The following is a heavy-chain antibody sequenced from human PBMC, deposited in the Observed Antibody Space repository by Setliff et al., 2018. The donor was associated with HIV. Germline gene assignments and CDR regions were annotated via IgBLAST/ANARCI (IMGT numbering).Heavy chain of an antibody. CDR1: GGSISSDY. J-gene: IGHJ1*01. V-gene: IGHV4-4*07. D-gene: IGHD5-18*01. Sequence: PSETLSLTCAVSGGSISSDYWTWIRQPAGKGLEWIGRIYSSGATNYNPSLKSRVTMSVDTSKNQFSLKLSSVTAADTAVFYCARGGYSYGFGRHRAYFQYWGQGTQVTVSS. CDR2: IYSSGAT. CDR3: ARGGYSYGFGRHRAYFQY.